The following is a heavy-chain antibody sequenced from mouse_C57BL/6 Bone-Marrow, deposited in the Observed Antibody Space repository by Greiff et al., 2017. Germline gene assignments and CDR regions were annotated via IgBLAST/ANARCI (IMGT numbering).Heavy chain of an antibody. Sequence: VKLMESGAELARPGASVKLSCKASGYTFTSYGISWVKQRTGQGLEWIGEIYPRSGNTYYNEKFKGKATLTADKSSSTAYMELRSLTSEDSAVYFCARDGFITTVVAPFAYWGQGTLVTVSA. J-gene: IGHJ3*01. CDR1: GYTFTSYG. CDR2: IYPRSGNT. CDR3: ARDGFITTVVAPFAY. V-gene: IGHV1-81*01. D-gene: IGHD1-1*01.